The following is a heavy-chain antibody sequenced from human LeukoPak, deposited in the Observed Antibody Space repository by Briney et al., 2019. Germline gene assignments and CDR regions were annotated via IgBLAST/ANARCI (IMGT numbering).Heavy chain of an antibody. CDR1: GGSISSYY. Sequence: SETLSLTCTVSGGSISSYYWSWIRQPPGKGLEWIGYIYYSGSTNYNPSLKSRVTISVDTSKNQFSLKLSSVTAADTAVYYCARIPYYYDSSGYYTGGYYYYYGMDVWGQGTTVTVSS. V-gene: IGHV4-59*01. CDR2: IYYSGST. D-gene: IGHD3-22*01. J-gene: IGHJ6*02. CDR3: ARIPYYYDSSGYYTGGYYYYYGMDV.